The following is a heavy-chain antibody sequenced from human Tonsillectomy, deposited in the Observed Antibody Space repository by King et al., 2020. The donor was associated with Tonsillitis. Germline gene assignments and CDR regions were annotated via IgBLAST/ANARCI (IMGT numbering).Heavy chain of an antibody. CDR2: IWYDGSNK. D-gene: IGHD6-19*01. V-gene: IGHV3-33*01. CDR1: GFTFSNYG. CDR3: ARENEAVAQSGAFDI. J-gene: IGHJ3*02. Sequence: VQLVESGGGVVQPGRSLRLSCAASGFTFSNYGMHWVRQAPGKGLEWVAGIWYDGSNKYYGDSVKGRFTISRDNSKNTLYVQMNSLRAEDTAVYYCARENEAVAQSGAFDIWGQGTMVTVSS.